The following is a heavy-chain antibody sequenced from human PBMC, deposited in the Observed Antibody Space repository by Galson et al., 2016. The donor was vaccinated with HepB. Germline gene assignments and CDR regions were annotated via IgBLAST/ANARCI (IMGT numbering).Heavy chain of an antibody. CDR1: GFAFDEYA. CDR2: ISWDSETI. J-gene: IGHJ4*02. CDR3: VKDRRVTTGVFES. D-gene: IGHD4-23*01. Sequence: SLRLSCAASGFAFDEYALHWVRQGPGKGLEWVSGISWDSETIDYVDSVRGRFRISRDNAEKSLFPQMNSLRQEDTGVYYCVKDRRVTTGVFESWGQGTLVVVSS. V-gene: IGHV3-9*01.